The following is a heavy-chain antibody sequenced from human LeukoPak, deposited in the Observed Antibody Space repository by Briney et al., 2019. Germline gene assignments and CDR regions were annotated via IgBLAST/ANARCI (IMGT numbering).Heavy chain of an antibody. CDR1: GYTFTGYY. J-gene: IGHJ6*03. D-gene: IGHD1-26*01. Sequence: ASVKVSCKASGYTFTGYYMHWVRQAPGQGLEWMGWISPNSGGTNYAQKFQGRVTMTRDTSISTAYMELSRLRSDDTAVYYCARVGLGIVGATTYGYYYYYMDVWGKGTTVTVSS. CDR3: ARVGLGIVGATTYGYYYYYMDV. V-gene: IGHV1-2*02. CDR2: ISPNSGGT.